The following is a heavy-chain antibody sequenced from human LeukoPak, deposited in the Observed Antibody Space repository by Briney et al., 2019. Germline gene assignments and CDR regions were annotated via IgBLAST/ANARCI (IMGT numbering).Heavy chain of an antibody. V-gene: IGHV3-48*03. Sequence: GGSLRLSCAASGFTFSSYEMNWVRQAPGKGLEWVSYISSSGSTIYYADSVKGRFTISRDNSKNTLYLQLTSLRAEDTAVYYCARDLGPAATEFDYWGQGTLVTVSS. CDR1: GFTFSSYE. CDR2: ISSSGSTI. D-gene: IGHD2-2*01. J-gene: IGHJ4*02. CDR3: ARDLGPAATEFDY.